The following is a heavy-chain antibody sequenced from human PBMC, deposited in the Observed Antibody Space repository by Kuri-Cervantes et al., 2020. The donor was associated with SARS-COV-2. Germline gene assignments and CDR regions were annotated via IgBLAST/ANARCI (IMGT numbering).Heavy chain of an antibody. V-gene: IGHV4-34*01. J-gene: IGHJ4*02. CDR1: GGSSSGYD. Sequence: TLSLTCAVHGGSSSGYDWRWIRQPPGKGLEWIGEINHSGSTNYNPSLKSRVTVSVDTSKNQFSLKLSSVTAADTAVYYCARRYYYDSSAGYYFAYWGQRTLVTGSS. D-gene: IGHD3-22*01. CDR3: ARRYYYDSSAGYYFAY. CDR2: INHSGST.